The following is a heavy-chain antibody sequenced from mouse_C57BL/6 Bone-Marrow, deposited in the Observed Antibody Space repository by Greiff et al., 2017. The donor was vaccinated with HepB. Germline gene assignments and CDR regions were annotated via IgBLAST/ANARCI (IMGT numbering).Heavy chain of an antibody. V-gene: IGHV1-55*01. J-gene: IGHJ2*01. CDR2: IYPGSGST. D-gene: IGHD1-1*01. CDR3: ARGYYGSRGGYYFDY. Sequence: VQLQQPGAELVKPGASVKMSCKASGYTFTSYWITWVKQRPGQGLEWIGDIYPGSGSTNYNEKFKSKATLTVDTSSSTAYMQLSSLTSEDSAVYYCARGYYGSRGGYYFDYWGQGTTLTVSS. CDR1: GYTFTSYW.